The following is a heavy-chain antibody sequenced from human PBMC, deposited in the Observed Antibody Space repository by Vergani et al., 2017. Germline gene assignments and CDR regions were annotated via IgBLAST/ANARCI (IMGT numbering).Heavy chain of an antibody. V-gene: IGHV1-69*01. CDR2: IIPIFGTA. CDR3: AGGYDESRGYGSYYYYYMDV. D-gene: IGHD3-22*01. J-gene: IGHJ6*03. Sequence: QVQLVQSGAEVKKPGSSVKVSCKASGGTFSSYAISWVRQAPGQGLEWMGGIIPIFGTANYAQKFQGRVTITADESTSTAYMELSSLRSEDTAVDYCAGGYDESRGYGSYYYYYMDVWGKGTTVTVSS. CDR1: GGTFSSYA.